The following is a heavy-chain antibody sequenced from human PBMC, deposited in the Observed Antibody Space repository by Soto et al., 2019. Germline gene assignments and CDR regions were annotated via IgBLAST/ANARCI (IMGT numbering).Heavy chain of an antibody. CDR1: GGTFSSYA. D-gene: IGHD2-15*01. J-gene: IGHJ5*02. V-gene: IGHV1-69*12. CDR2: IIPIFGTA. Sequence: QVQLVQSGAEVKKPGSSVKVSCKASGGTFSSYAISWVRQAPGQGLEWMGGIIPIFGTANYAQKFQGRVTTAAXXSXSXXGVEASSTRSEDTAVYYCAGGDCRGGRCPDGQFDPWGQGTLVTVSS. CDR3: AGGDCRGGRCPDGQFDP.